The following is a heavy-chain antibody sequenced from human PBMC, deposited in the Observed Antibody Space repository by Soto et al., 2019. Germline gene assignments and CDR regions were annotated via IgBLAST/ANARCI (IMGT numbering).Heavy chain of an antibody. J-gene: IGHJ4*02. CDR2: INPILIMS. CDR3: ATSYGSGYRAFDY. V-gene: IGHV1-69*02. D-gene: IGHD3-10*01. Sequence: QVQLVQSGAEVKRPGSSVKVSCKASGDTFAFYSINWVRQAPGLGLEWMGRINPILIMSNYAQRFQGKVTMTADKSTSTAYMVLNSLRSEDTAMYYCATSYGSGYRAFDYWGQGALVTVSS. CDR1: GDTFAFYS.